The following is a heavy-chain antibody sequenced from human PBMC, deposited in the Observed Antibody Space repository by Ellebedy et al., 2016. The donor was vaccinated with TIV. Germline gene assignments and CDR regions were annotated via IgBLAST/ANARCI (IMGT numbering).Heavy chain of an antibody. V-gene: IGHV3-33*01. Sequence: GESLKISXAASGFTFSSYGMHWVRQAPGKGLEWVAVIWYDGSNKYYADSVKGRFTISRDNSKNTLYLQMNSLRAEDTAVYYCARDGRWLQLGYYYYGMDVWGQGTTVTVSS. D-gene: IGHD5-24*01. CDR2: IWYDGSNK. CDR3: ARDGRWLQLGYYYYGMDV. CDR1: GFTFSSYG. J-gene: IGHJ6*02.